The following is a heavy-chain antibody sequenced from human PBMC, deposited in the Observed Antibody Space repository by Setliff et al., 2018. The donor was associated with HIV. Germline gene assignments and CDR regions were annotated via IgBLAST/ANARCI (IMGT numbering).Heavy chain of an antibody. CDR3: ARTFNSGYLSYAFDI. CDR2: IYYSGNT. Sequence: SETLSLTCTVSGGSINNYCCSWIRQPPGKGLEWIGYIYYSGNTNYSPSLKSRVTISVDTSKNQFSLRLSSVTAADTAVYYCARTFNSGYLSYAFDIWGQGTMVTVSS. J-gene: IGHJ3*02. V-gene: IGHV4-59*01. D-gene: IGHD3-22*01. CDR1: GGSINNYC.